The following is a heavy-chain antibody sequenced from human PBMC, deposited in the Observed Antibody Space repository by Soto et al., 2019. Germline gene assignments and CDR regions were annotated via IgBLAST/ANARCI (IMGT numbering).Heavy chain of an antibody. CDR3: ARDNDSSGYYFNDYYDGMDV. J-gene: IGHJ6*02. Sequence: SVKVSCKASGGTFSSYAISWVRQAPGQGLEWMGGIIPIFGTANYAQKFQGRVTITADKSTSTAYMELSSLRSEDTAVYYCARDNDSSGYYFNDYYDGMDVWGQGTTVTVSS. CDR1: GGTFSSYA. CDR2: IIPIFGTA. V-gene: IGHV1-69*06. D-gene: IGHD3-22*01.